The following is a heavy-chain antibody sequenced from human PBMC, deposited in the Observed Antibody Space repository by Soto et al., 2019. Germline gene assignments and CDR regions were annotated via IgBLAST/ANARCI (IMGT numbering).Heavy chain of an antibody. V-gene: IGHV3-74*03. CDR2: MSPDGSDT. D-gene: IGHD6-6*01. CDR3: ARPKTKVYSAFDT. Sequence: EVQLVESGGGLVQPGGSLRLSCAASGFTFTSHWLHWVRQAPGEGLVWVSRMSPDGSDTKFADSVKGRFTISRDNAKSRLYLDMNSLRAEDTGVYYCARPKTKVYSAFDTWGHGTMVTVSS. CDR1: GFTFTSHW. J-gene: IGHJ3*02.